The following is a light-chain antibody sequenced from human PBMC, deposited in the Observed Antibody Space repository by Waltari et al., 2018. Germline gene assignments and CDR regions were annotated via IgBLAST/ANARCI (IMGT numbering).Light chain of an antibody. CDR3: QQTYTTPTWT. Sequence: DIQMTQSPLPLSASVGDRVTITCRARQTISKYLHWYQQKPGKAPKLLIHAASRLQSGVPSRFSGSGSETEFTLTINSLQLEDCAIYYCQQTYTTPTWTFGQGTRVDIK. CDR1: QTISKY. J-gene: IGKJ1*01. V-gene: IGKV1-39*01. CDR2: AAS.